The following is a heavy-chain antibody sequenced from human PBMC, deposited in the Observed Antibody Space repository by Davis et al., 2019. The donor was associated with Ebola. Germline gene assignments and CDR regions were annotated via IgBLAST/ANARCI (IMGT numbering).Heavy chain of an antibody. CDR1: GFAFSSYW. CDR3: ASLLIAATRSPKGMDV. J-gene: IGHJ6*02. Sequence: GESLKISCAVSGFAFSSYWMTWVRLAPGKGLEWVANIRQDGSDRQYVGSVEGRFTISRDNAKNSLYLQMNSLRAEDTAIYYCASLLIAATRSPKGMDVWGQGTTVTVSS. CDR2: IRQDGSDR. D-gene: IGHD2-15*01. V-gene: IGHV3-7*01.